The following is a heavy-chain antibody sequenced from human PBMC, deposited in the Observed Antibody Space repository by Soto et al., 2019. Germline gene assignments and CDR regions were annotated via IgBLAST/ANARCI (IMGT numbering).Heavy chain of an antibody. J-gene: IGHJ6*02. D-gene: IGHD3-10*01. CDR2: SIPIFDTP. CDR1: GAIFSSFT. V-gene: IGHV1-69*06. Sequence: SVKVSCKASGAIFSSFTISWVRQAPGQGLEWLGGSIPIFDTPTYAQNCRGRVTIAADKSTNTGYMDLSGLGSSDTAASLCATPGATTMARGAMKHYYYVMDVWGQGTTVTVSS. CDR3: ATPGATTMARGAMKHYYYVMDV.